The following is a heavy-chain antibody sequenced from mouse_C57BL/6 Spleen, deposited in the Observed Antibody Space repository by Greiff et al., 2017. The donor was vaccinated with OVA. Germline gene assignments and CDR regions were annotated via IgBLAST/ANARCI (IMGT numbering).Heavy chain of an antibody. CDR3: ASVYGSSYWFAY. CDR2: IHPNGGST. V-gene: IGHV1-64*01. CDR1: GYTFTSYW. J-gene: IGHJ3*01. Sequence: QVQLQQPGAELVKPGASVKLSCTASGYTFTSYWMHWVKQRPGQGLEWIGMIHPNGGSTNYNEKFKSKATLTVDKSSSTAYLQLSRLTSEDAAADYCASVYGSSYWFAYWGQGTLVTVSA. D-gene: IGHD1-1*01.